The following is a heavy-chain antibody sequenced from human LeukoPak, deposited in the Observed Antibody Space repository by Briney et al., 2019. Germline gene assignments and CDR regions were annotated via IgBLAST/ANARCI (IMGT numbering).Heavy chain of an antibody. Sequence: PGGSLRLSCAASGFTFSSYSMNWVRQAPGKGLEWVSSISSSSSYIYYADSVKGRFTISRDNAKNSLYLQMNSLRAEDTAVYYCARDLVVVTARDNWFDPWGQGTLVTVSS. CDR3: ARDLVVVTARDNWFDP. J-gene: IGHJ5*02. CDR2: ISSSSSYI. CDR1: GFTFSSYS. V-gene: IGHV3-21*01. D-gene: IGHD2-21*02.